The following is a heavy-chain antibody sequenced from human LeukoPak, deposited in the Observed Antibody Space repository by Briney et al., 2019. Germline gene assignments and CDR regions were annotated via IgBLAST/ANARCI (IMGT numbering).Heavy chain of an antibody. J-gene: IGHJ4*02. D-gene: IGHD3-10*01. Sequence: GGSLRLSCAASGFTFSSYSMNWVRRAPGKGLEWVSYISSSSSTIYYADSVKGRFTISRDNAKNSLYLQMNSLRAEDTAVYYCARVGEFDFDYWGQGTLVTVSS. CDR3: ARVGEFDFDY. V-gene: IGHV3-48*01. CDR1: GFTFSSYS. CDR2: ISSSSSTI.